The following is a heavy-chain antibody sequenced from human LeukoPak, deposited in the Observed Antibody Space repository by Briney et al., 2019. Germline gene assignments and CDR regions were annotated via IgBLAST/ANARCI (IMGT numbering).Heavy chain of an antibody. CDR1: GYTFTSYY. CDR3: ASASYGNKYYFDC. J-gene: IGHJ4*02. D-gene: IGHD4-4*01. CDR2: INPSGGST. Sequence: GASVKVSCKASGYTFTSYYMHWVRQAPGQGLEWMGIINPSGGSTSYAQKFQGRVTITRDTSTSTVYMELSSLRSEDTAVYYCASASYGNKYYFDCWGQGTLVTVSS. V-gene: IGHV1-46*01.